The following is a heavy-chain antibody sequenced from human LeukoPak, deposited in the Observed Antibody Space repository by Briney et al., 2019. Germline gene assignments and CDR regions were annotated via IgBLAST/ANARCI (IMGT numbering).Heavy chain of an antibody. V-gene: IGHV3-23*01. CDR3: VKDRPNYYGSEGHYYRQNGDS. CDR2: ISGRGELT. Sequence: PGGSLGLSCGASGFTFSTYAMSWVRQPPGKGLEWVACISGRGELTYYTDSVRGRFTISRDNSRSTLYLQMNFLRTDDTAVYYCVKDRPNYYGSEGHYYRQNGDSWGQGTLVTVSS. D-gene: IGHD3-22*01. J-gene: IGHJ5*01. CDR1: GFTFSTYA.